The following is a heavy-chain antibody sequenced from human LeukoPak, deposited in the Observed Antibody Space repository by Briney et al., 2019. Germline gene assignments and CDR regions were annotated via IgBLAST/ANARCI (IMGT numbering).Heavy chain of an antibody. CDR1: GGSISSSSYY. CDR3: ARHNRITMIVVDPYYFDY. Sequence: PSETLSLTCTVSGGSISSSSYYWGWIRQPPGKGLEWVGSIYYSGSTYYNPSLKSRVTISVDTSKNQFSLKLSSVTAADTAVYYCARHNRITMIVVDPYYFDYWGQGTLVTVSS. CDR2: IYYSGST. J-gene: IGHJ4*02. D-gene: IGHD3-22*01. V-gene: IGHV4-39*01.